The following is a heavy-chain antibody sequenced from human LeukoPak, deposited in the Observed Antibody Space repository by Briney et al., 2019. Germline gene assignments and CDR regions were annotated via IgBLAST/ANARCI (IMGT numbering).Heavy chain of an antibody. V-gene: IGHV1-18*01. J-gene: IGHJ4*02. CDR2: ISAYNGNT. CDR1: GYTFTSYG. Sequence: ASVKVSCKASGYTFTSYGISWVRQAPGQGLEWMGWISAYNGNTNYAQKLQGRVTMTTDTSTSTAYMEMRSLRSDDTAGYYCAKKSCGGGCCYGYWGQGTLVTVSS. CDR3: AKKSCGGGCCYGY. D-gene: IGHD2-15*01.